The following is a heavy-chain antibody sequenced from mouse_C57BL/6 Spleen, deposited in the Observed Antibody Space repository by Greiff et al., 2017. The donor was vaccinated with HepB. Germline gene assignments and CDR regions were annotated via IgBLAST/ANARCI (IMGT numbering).Heavy chain of an antibody. V-gene: IGHV5-9*01. J-gene: IGHJ1*03. CDR3: ASPFYGSSYYWYFDV. CDR1: GFTFSSYT. Sequence: EVKLVESGGGLVKPGGSLKLSCAASGFTFSSYTMSWVRQTPEKRLEWVATSSGGGGNTYYPDSVKGRFTISRDNAKNTLYLQMSSLRSEDTALYYCASPFYGSSYYWYFDVWGTGTTVTVSS. CDR2: SSGGGGNT. D-gene: IGHD1-1*01.